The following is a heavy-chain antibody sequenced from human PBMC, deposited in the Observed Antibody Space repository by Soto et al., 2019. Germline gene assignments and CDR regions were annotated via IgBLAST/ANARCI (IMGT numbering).Heavy chain of an antibody. CDR2: ISSDGSST. V-gene: IGHV3-30-3*01. J-gene: IGHJ4*02. D-gene: IGHD4-4*01. CDR1: GFTFSGYA. CDR3: ASGAYRYFDY. Sequence: QVQLVESGGGVVQPGKSLRLSCVGSGFTFSGYAMHWIRQAPGKAPEWVALISSDGSSTLYADSVRGRFTISRDNSRDTLYLQLNSVRPDDTAVFSCASGAYRYFDYWGQGTLVTVSS.